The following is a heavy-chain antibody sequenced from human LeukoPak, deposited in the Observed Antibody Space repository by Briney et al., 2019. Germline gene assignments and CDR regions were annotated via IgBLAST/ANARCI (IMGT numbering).Heavy chain of an antibody. CDR1: GFTFSSYS. CDR3: ARDSDTALDY. CDR2: ISSSSSTI. J-gene: IGHJ4*02. Sequence: GGSLRLSCAASGFTFSSYSMNWVRQAPGKGLEWVSYISSSSSTIYYADSVKGRFTISRDNAKNSLYLQMNSLRAEDTAVYYCARDSDTALDYWGQGTLVTVSS. D-gene: IGHD5-18*01. V-gene: IGHV3-48*04.